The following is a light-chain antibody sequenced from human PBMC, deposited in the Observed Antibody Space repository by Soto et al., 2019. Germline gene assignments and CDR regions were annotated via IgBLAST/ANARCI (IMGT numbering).Light chain of an antibody. V-gene: IGKV3-11*01. Sequence: EIVLTQSPATLSLSPGERSTLSCMAIQSVSSSLAWYEQKAGQAPRLLIYDASNRATGVPARFSGSGSGADCTLTISSLAPEDFAIYYCQQRGSWPWTFGQGTKVDIK. CDR1: QSVSSS. CDR3: QQRGSWPWT. J-gene: IGKJ1*01. CDR2: DAS.